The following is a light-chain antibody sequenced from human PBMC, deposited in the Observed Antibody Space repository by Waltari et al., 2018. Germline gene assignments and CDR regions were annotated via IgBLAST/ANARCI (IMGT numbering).Light chain of an antibody. Sequence: SYELTQPPSVSVPPGQTARITCPGDALPKQYAYWYQQKPGQAPVLVIYKDRERPSGIPERFSGSSSGTTVTLTISGVQAEDEADYYCQSADSSGTSFVFGTGTKVTVL. CDR3: QSADSSGTSFV. CDR1: ALPKQY. CDR2: KDR. J-gene: IGLJ1*01. V-gene: IGLV3-25*03.